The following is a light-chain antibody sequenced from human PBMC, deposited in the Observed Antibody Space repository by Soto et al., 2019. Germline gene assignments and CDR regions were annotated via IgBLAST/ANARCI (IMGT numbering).Light chain of an antibody. Sequence: QSALTQPPSASGSPGQSVTISCTGTSSDVGGYDSVSWFQQHPDKAPKLMIYDVSKRPSGVPDRFSGSKSGNTASLTVSGLQAEDEADYYCSSYAGSDSVVFGGGTKVTVL. CDR3: SSYAGSDSVV. J-gene: IGLJ2*01. V-gene: IGLV2-8*01. CDR2: DVS. CDR1: SSDVGGYDS.